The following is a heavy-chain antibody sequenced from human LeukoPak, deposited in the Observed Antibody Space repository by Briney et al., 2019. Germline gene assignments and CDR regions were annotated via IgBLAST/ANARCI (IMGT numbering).Heavy chain of an antibody. CDR1: GGSISSGGYY. CDR3: ARSPSIAARRGIYYFDH. Sequence: TLSLTCTVSGGSISSGGYYWSWIRQHPGKGLEWIGYIYYSGSTYYNPSLKSRVTVSVDTSKNQFSLKLSSVTAADTAVYYCARSPSIAARRGIYYFDHWGQGTLVTVSS. CDR2: IYYSGST. V-gene: IGHV4-31*03. D-gene: IGHD6-6*01. J-gene: IGHJ4*02.